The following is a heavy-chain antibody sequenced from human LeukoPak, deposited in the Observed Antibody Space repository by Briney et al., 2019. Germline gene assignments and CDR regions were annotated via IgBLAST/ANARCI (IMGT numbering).Heavy chain of an antibody. Sequence: WVRQPPGKGLEWIGSIYYSGSTYYNPSLKSRVTISVDTSKNQFSLKLSSVTAADTAVYYCARPAIDVDTAMVSWYFDLWGRGTLVTVSS. V-gene: IGHV4-39*01. CDR3: ARPAIDVDTAMVSWYFDL. J-gene: IGHJ2*01. CDR2: IYYSGST. D-gene: IGHD5-18*01.